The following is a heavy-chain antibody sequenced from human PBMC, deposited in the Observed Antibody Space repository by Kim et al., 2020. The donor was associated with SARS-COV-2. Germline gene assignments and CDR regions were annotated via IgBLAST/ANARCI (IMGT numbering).Heavy chain of an antibody. D-gene: IGHD3-9*01. V-gene: IGHV1-46*01. CDR2: T. CDR3: ARVLTGSGLSY. J-gene: IGHJ4*02. Sequence: TSDAQKFQGRVTMTRETSTSTVYMELSSLRSEDTAVYYCARVLTGSGLSYWGQGTLVTVSS.